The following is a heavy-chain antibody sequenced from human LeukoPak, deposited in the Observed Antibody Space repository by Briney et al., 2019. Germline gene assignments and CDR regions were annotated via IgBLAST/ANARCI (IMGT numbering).Heavy chain of an antibody. D-gene: IGHD5-12*01. CDR3: TRIRGYSAYDFNY. CDR2: IKSKTDGGAT. V-gene: IGHV3-15*01. CDR1: GFTFSNAW. Sequence: GGSLRLSCAASGFTFSNAWMSWVRQAPGKGLEWVGRIKSKTDGGATDYVAPVKGRFTISRDDSRNTLYLQLNSLKTEDTALYYCTRIRGYSAYDFNYWGQGILVTVSS. J-gene: IGHJ4*02.